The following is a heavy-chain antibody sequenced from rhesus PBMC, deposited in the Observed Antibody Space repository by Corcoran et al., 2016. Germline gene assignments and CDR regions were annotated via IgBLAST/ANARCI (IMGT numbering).Heavy chain of an antibody. Sequence: EVQLVESGGGLAQAGGSLRLSCAASGFTFSSYGLSWVRQAPGKGLEWISAISSGGVGTYYGDSVKGRFTISRDSSKNTLSLQMNSLRAEDTAVYYCAKVRGDYCSGGVCYLDYWGQGVLVTVSS. J-gene: IGHJ4*01. CDR2: ISSGGVGT. V-gene: IGHV3S25*01. CDR1: GFTFSSYG. CDR3: AKVRGDYCSGGVCYLDY. D-gene: IGHD2-39*02.